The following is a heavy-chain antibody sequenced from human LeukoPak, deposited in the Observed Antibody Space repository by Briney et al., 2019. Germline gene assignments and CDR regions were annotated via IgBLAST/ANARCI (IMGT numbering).Heavy chain of an antibody. J-gene: IGHJ4*02. Sequence: GGSLSLSCAASGFPFSSYGMYWVRQTPDKGLQWVAYLRKDATYSNYADSVRGRFTISRDNSKNTLDLQMSSLRVEDTAVYYCASGGPTRGTLLYWGQGSLVTVSS. CDR2: LRKDATYS. V-gene: IGHV3-30*02. CDR3: ASGGPTRGTLLY. D-gene: IGHD1-26*01. CDR1: GFPFSSYG.